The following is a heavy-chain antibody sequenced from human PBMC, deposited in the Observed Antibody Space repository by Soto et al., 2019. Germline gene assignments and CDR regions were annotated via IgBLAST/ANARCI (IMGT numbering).Heavy chain of an antibody. V-gene: IGHV3-30*18. J-gene: IGHJ6*02. CDR2: ISHDGSNK. D-gene: IGHD3-3*01. CDR3: TKRRNVLRFLEWSSGMEV. Sequence: GGSLRLSCGAYGFTFISYGMHWVRQAPGKGLEWVAFISHDGSNKYYADSMKGRISMSRDNSKSTVYLQMSSLRAEDTAVYYCTKRRNVLRFLEWSSGMEVWGQGTTVTVSS. CDR1: GFTFISYG.